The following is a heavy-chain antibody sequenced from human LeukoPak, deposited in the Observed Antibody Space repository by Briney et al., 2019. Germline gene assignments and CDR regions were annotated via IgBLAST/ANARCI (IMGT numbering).Heavy chain of an antibody. Sequence: GESLKISCKGSGYRFANYWIGWVRQMPGKGLESMGIIYPGDSDTRYSPSFQGQGTMSADKSISTAYLQWSSLKALDTAMYYCARVSDGYNDYWGQGTLVTVSS. V-gene: IGHV5-51*01. J-gene: IGHJ4*02. CDR1: GYRFANYW. CDR3: ARVSDGYNDY. CDR2: IYPGDSDT. D-gene: IGHD5-24*01.